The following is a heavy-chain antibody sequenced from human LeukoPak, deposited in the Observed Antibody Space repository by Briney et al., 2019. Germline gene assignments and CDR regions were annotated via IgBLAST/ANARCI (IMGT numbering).Heavy chain of an antibody. D-gene: IGHD3-22*01. CDR2: ISGSGGST. J-gene: IGHJ5*02. Sequence: QPGGSLRLSCAASGFTFSSYAMSWVRQAPGKGLEWVSAISGSGGSTYYADSVKGRFTISRDNSKNTLYLQMNSLRAEDTAVYYCAKEEERRLGTMIVVNWFDPWGQGTLVTVSS. CDR1: GFTFSSYA. V-gene: IGHV3-23*01. CDR3: AKEEERRLGTMIVVNWFDP.